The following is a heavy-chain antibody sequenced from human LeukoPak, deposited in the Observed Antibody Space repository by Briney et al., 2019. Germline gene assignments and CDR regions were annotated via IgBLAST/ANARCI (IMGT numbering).Heavy chain of an antibody. V-gene: IGHV3-23*01. J-gene: IGHJ2*01. CDR2: ISGSGGST. D-gene: IGHD1-1*01. Sequence: GGSLRLSCAASGFTFSNYAMTWIRQAPGKGLEWVSAISGSGGSTYYADSVKGRFTISRDNSKNTLYLQMNSLRAEDTATYYCAKPRAMTTGVGRYFDLWGRGTLVTVSS. CDR3: AKPRAMTTGVGRYFDL. CDR1: GFTFSNYA.